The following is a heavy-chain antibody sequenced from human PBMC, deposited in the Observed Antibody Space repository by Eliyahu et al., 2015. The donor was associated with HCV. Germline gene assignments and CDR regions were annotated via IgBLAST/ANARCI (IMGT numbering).Heavy chain of an antibody. CDR3: ASHAGSGWYRIFDY. J-gene: IGHJ4*02. CDR1: GGSISSKXYY. V-gene: IGHV4-39*01. CDR2: IYYSGST. Sequence: QLQLQQSGPGLVKPSETLSLTCTVSGGSISSKXYYWGWIRQPPGKGLEWIGNIYYSGSTYYNTSLKSRVTLSVDTSKNQFSLKLSSVTAADSGVYYCASHAGSGWYRIFDYWGQGTLVTVSS. D-gene: IGHD6-19*01.